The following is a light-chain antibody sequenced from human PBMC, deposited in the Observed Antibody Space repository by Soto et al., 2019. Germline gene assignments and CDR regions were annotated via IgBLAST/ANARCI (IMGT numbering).Light chain of an antibody. V-gene: IGLV3-21*02. CDR3: LVWDSIGDNYV. Sequence: SYELTQPPSVSVAPGETARITWGRNNIGSDTVHWYQQKPGQAPVVVVYDDSERPSGTPERIPGSNSGDTATLTIRRVEAGYEADYYCLVWDSIGDNYVFGSGTKVTVL. CDR2: DDS. J-gene: IGLJ1*01. CDR1: NIGSDT.